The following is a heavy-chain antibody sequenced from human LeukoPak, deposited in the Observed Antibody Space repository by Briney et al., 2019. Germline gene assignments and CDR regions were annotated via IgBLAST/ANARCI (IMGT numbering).Heavy chain of an antibody. CDR1: GDSVSRNIAA. Sequence: SQTLSLTCAISGDSVSRNIAAWNWVRQSPSRGLEWLGRTYYRSKWGNDYAASVKSRITISADTFKNQFSLHLNSVTPEDTAVYYCAREDPLFHPGGQGTLVTVSS. J-gene: IGHJ5*02. V-gene: IGHV6-1*01. CDR3: AREDPLFHP. CDR2: TYYRSKWGN.